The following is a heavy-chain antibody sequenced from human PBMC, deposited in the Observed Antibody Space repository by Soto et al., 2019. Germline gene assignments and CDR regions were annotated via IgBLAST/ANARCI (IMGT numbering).Heavy chain of an antibody. CDR2: IYWDDDK. D-gene: IGHD5-12*01. CDR3: APSQRGPRDF. V-gene: IGHV2-5*02. J-gene: IGHJ4*02. Sequence: QITLKESGPTLVRPTQTLTLTCTFSGFSLSTTGVAVAWIRQPPGEALEWLALIYWDDDKRYNSSLKSRLTIPKDTSRAQVLLAMTNMDPMDTATYFCAPSQRGPRDFWGPGILVTVSS. CDR1: GFSLSTTGVA.